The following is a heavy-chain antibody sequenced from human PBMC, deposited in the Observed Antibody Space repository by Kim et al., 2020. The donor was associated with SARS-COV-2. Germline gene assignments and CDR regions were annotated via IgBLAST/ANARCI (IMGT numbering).Heavy chain of an antibody. Sequence: GGSLRLSCTTSGFTFTGYVMSWVRQAPGKGLEWVSSIDGSDGTTYFVDSVKGRFTISRDNSKNTLYLQMSTLRADDTAVYYCVTGGWGSICDHWGQGTLV. CDR2: IDGSDGTT. V-gene: IGHV3-23*01. D-gene: IGHD2-21*01. CDR3: VTGGWGSICDH. J-gene: IGHJ4*02. CDR1: GFTFTGYV.